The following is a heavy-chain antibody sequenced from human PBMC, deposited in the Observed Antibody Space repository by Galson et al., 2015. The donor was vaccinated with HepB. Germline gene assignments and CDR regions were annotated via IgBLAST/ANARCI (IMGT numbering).Heavy chain of an antibody. J-gene: IGHJ2*01. CDR1: GFTFSNYA. V-gene: IGHV3-64D*09. D-gene: IGHD5-18*01. CDR2: ISPDGGRT. CDR3: VRDGQHGYIQTHWYFDL. Sequence: SLRLSCAASGFTFSNYAMHWVRQAPGKGLQYVSVISPDGGRTDYSDSVKGRFTISRDNSKNTVHLQMSSLRDEDTALYYCVRDGQHGYIQTHWYFDLWGRGTLVTVSS.